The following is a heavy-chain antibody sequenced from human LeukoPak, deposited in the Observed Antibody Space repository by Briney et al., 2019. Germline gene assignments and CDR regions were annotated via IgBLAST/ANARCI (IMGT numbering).Heavy chain of an antibody. D-gene: IGHD2-8*01. CDR2: ISAFNGKT. Sequence: ASVNVSCTSYGYTYTSYGISWVRQALGLRLEWMGWISAFNGKTNYAQKLQGRVTMTTDTSTSTAYMELRSLRSDDTAVYYCARDRRDCTNGVCYPLWRWLVNGAYFDYWGQGTLVTVSS. CDR3: ARDRRDCTNGVCYPLWRWLVNGAYFDY. CDR1: GYTYTSYG. J-gene: IGHJ4*02. V-gene: IGHV1-18*01.